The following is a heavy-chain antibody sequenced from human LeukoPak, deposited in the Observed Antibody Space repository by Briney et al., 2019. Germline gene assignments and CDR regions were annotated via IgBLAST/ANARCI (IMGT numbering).Heavy chain of an antibody. CDR1: GFTFSSYA. CDR3: AKDQYGGNPQYYFDY. V-gene: IGHV3-23*01. J-gene: IGHJ4*02. Sequence: PGGSLRLSCAASGFTFSSYAMAWVRQAPGKGLEWVSSITTTSSTYYADSVKGRFTVSRDNSKNALSLQMNSLRAEDTAVYYCAKDQYGGNPQYYFDYWGQGTLVTVSS. CDR2: ITTTSST. D-gene: IGHD4-23*01.